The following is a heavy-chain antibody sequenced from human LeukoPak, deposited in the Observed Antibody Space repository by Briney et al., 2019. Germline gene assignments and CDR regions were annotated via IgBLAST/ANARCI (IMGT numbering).Heavy chain of an antibody. J-gene: IGHJ5*02. CDR3: AIEGEYYYGSGSYTTA. Sequence: ASVKVSCKASGYTFTGYYIHWVRQAPGQGLEWMGWINPSSGDAHYAQMFQGTVTMTRDTSISTAYMELNRLRSGDTAVYYCAIEGEYYYGSGSYTTAWGQGTLVTVSS. CDR2: INPSSGDA. CDR1: GYTFTGYY. D-gene: IGHD3-10*01. V-gene: IGHV1-2*02.